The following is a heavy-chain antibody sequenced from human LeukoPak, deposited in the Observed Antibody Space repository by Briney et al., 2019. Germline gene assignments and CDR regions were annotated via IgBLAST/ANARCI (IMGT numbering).Heavy chain of an antibody. CDR2: IYYAGTT. J-gene: IGHJ4*02. Sequence: SGTLSLTCSVSGGSISSHYWSWIRQPPGKELEWIGYIYYAGTTNYKPSLKSRVTISVDTSKNQFSLNLTSVTAADTAVYYCARAYSSSSGRPFDYWGQGTLVTVSS. V-gene: IGHV4-59*11. CDR1: GGSISSHY. D-gene: IGHD6-6*01. CDR3: ARAYSSSSGRPFDY.